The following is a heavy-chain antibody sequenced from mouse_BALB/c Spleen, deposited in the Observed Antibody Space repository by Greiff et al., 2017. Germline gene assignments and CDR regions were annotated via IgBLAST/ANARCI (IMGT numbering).Heavy chain of an antibody. V-gene: IGHV8-12*01. D-gene: IGHD2-3*01. J-gene: IGHJ3*01. Sequence: QVTLKESGPGILQPSQTLSLTCSFSGFSLSTSGMGVSWIRQPSGKGLEWLAHIYWDDDKRYNPSLKSRLTISKDTSSNQVFLKITSVDTADTATYYCARSYDGYWFAYWGQGTLVTVSA. CDR2: IYWDDDK. CDR1: GFSLSTSGMG. CDR3: ARSYDGYWFAY.